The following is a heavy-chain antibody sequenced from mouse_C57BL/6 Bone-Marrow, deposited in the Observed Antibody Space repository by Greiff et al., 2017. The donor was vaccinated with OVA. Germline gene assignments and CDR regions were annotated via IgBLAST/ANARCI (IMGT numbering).Heavy chain of an antibody. J-gene: IGHJ4*01. V-gene: IGHV5-12*01. CDR3: ARLGGNYHYYAMDY. CDR2: ISHGGGST. CDR1: GFTFSDYY. D-gene: IGHD2-1*01. Sequence: DVMLVESGGGLVQPGGSLKLSCAASGFTFSDYYMYWVRQTPAKRLEWVAYISHGGGSTYYPDTVKGRFTISRDNAKNTLYLQMSRLKSEETAMYYGARLGGNYHYYAMDYWGQGTSVTVSS.